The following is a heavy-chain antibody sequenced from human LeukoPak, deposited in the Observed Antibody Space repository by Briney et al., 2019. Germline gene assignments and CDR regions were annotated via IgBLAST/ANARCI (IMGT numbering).Heavy chain of an antibody. J-gene: IGHJ4*02. CDR3: ARVPGPYTTSRFAY. V-gene: IGHV1-2*02. CDR2: IDPTSGGT. CDR1: GYTFSGYY. Sequence: ASVRVSCKTSGYTFSGYYLHWVRQAPGQVPEWMGRIDPTSGGTHYAQKFQGRVTVTRDTSTSTVYMELSGLRSDDTAVYYCARVPGPYTTSRFAYWGQGTLVTVSS. D-gene: IGHD2-2*02.